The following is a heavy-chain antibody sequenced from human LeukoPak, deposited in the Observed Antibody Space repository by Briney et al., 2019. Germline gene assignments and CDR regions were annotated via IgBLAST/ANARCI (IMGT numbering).Heavy chain of an antibody. J-gene: IGHJ1*01. CDR3: ARPRGDGSVEYFQH. Sequence: GASVKVSCKASGYTFTGYYMHWVRQAPGQGLEWMGWINPNSGGTNYAQKFQGRVTMTRDTSISTAYMELSRLRSDDTAVYYCARPRGDGSVEYFQHWGQGTLVTVSS. V-gene: IGHV1-2*02. CDR1: GYTFTGYY. D-gene: IGHD2-21*02. CDR2: INPNSGGT.